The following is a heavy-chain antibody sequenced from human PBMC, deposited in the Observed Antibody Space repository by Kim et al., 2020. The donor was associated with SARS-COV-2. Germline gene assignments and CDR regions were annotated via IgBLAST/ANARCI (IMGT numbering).Heavy chain of an antibody. D-gene: IGHD3-9*01. CDR2: ISSSSSYI. CDR3: AIGGITIHPPGY. CDR1: GFTFSSYS. J-gene: IGHJ4*02. V-gene: IGHV3-21*01. Sequence: GGSLRLSCAASGFTFSSYSMNWVRQAPGKGLEWVSSISSSSSYIYYADSVKGRFTISRDNAKNSLYLQMNSLRAEDTAVYYCAIGGITIHPPGYWGQGTLVTVSS.